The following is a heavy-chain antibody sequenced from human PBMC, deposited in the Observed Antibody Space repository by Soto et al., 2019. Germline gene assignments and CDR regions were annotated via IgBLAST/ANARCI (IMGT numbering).Heavy chain of an antibody. D-gene: IGHD3-22*01. CDR1: GFTFSDYY. J-gene: IGHJ4*02. CDR3: ARNYYYDSSGYYYFDY. CDR2: ISSSSSYT. V-gene: IGHV3-11*06. Sequence: GGSLRLSCAASGFTFSDYYMSWIRQAPGKGLEWVSYISSSSSYTNYADSVKGRFTISRDNAKNSLYLQMNSLRAEDTAVYYCARNYYYDSSGYYYFDYWGQGTLVTVSS.